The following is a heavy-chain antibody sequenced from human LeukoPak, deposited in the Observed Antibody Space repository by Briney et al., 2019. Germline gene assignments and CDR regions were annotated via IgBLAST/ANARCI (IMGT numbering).Heavy chain of an antibody. Sequence: GGSLRLSCAASGFTFSSYAMSWVRQAPGKGLEWVSAISGSGGSTYYADPVKGRFTISRDNSKNTLYLQINSLRAEDTAVYYCAIHPYYDSSGYPYYFDYWGQGTLVTVSS. V-gene: IGHV3-23*01. CDR2: ISGSGGST. J-gene: IGHJ4*02. CDR3: AIHPYYDSSGYPYYFDY. CDR1: GFTFSSYA. D-gene: IGHD3-22*01.